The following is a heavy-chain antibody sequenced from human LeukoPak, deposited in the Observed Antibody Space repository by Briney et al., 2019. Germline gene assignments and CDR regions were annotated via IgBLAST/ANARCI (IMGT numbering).Heavy chain of an antibody. CDR1: GFTITSYA. CDR2: ITDSGGTT. CDR3: ARAGDCTNGICYTADFDY. Sequence: GGSLRLSCAASGFTITSYAMSWVRQAPGKGLEWVSAITDSGGTTYYADSVKGRFTISRDNSKNTLYLQMNSLRAEDTAVYYCARAGDCTNGICYTADFDYWGQGTLVTVSS. J-gene: IGHJ4*02. V-gene: IGHV3-23*01. D-gene: IGHD2-8*01.